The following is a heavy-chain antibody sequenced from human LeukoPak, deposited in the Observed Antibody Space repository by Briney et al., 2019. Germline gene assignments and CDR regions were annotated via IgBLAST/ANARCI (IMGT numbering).Heavy chain of an antibody. Sequence: SETLSLTCTVSGGSISSYYWSWIRQPPGKGLEWIGYIYYSGSTNYNPSLKSRVTISVDTSKNQFSLKLSSVTAADTAVYYCARDRGGYRGYEGFNWFDPWGQGTLVTVSS. J-gene: IGHJ5*02. V-gene: IGHV4-59*01. CDR1: GGSISSYY. CDR2: IYYSGST. D-gene: IGHD5-12*01. CDR3: ARDRGGYRGYEGFNWFDP.